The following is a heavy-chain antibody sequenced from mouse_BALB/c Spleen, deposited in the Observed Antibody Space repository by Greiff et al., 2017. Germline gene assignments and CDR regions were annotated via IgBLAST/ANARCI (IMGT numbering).Heavy chain of an antibody. CDR1: GYTFTSYW. D-gene: IGHD2-4*01. CDR3: TRSGTMITTYAVDY. V-gene: IGHV1-5*01. CDR2: IYPGNSDT. Sequence: VQLPQSGTVLARPGASVKMSCKASGYTFTSYWMHWVKPRPGQGLEWIGAIYPGNSDTSYNQKFKGKAKLTAITSTSTAYMELSSLTNEDSAVYYCTRSGTMITTYAVDYWGQGTSVTVSA. J-gene: IGHJ4*01.